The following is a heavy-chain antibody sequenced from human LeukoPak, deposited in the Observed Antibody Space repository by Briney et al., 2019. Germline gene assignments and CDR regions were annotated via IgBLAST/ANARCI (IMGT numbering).Heavy chain of an antibody. J-gene: IGHJ4*02. D-gene: IGHD2-2*02. Sequence: EASVTVSFTASAATFIIYAISWVRQAPGQGLEWMGGIIPIFGTENYAQKFQGRVTITTDESTSTAYMELSSLRSEDTAVYYCARERCSSTSCYKGFDYWGQGTLVTVSS. CDR1: AATFIIYA. CDR2: IIPIFGTE. CDR3: ARERCSSTSCYKGFDY. V-gene: IGHV1-69*05.